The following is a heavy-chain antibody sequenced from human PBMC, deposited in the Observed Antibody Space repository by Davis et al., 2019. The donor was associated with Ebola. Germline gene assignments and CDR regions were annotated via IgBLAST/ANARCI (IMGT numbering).Heavy chain of an antibody. J-gene: IGHJ4*02. CDR2: INHSGST. D-gene: IGHD6-19*01. CDR1: GGSFSGYY. V-gene: IGHV4-34*01. CDR3: ARLVGIAVAGSYYFDY. Sequence: PSETLSLTCAVYGGSFSGYYWSWIRQPPGKGLEWIGEINHSGSTNYNPSLKSRVTISVDTSKNQFSLKLSSVTAADTAVYYCARLVGIAVAGSYYFDYWGQGTLVTVSS.